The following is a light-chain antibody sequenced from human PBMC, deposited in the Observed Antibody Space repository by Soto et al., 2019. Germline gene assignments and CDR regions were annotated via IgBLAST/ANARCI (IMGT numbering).Light chain of an antibody. CDR3: GSWDSSMSAYV. V-gene: IGLV1-51*01. J-gene: IGLJ1*01. Sequence: QSVLTQPPSVSAAPGQKVTISCSGSSSNIGGNSVSWYQQLPGTAPKLLIYDDNKRPSGIPDRFSGSKSGTSATLGITGFQTGEEADYYCGSWDSSMSAYVFGNVKKVNV. CDR1: SSNIGGNS. CDR2: DDN.